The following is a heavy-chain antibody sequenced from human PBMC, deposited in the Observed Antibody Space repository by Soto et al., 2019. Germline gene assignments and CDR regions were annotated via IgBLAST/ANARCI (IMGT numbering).Heavy chain of an antibody. J-gene: IGHJ5*02. D-gene: IGHD3-22*01. CDR2: IIPIFGTA. Sequence: QVQLVQSGAEVKKPGSSVKVSCKASGGTFSSYAISWVRQAPGQGLEWMGGIIPIFGTANYAQKFQGRVTITGDESRGTANMERSSLGSEDTAVYYCAKPTRYYYDSSGQSAWFDPWGQGTLVTVSS. CDR1: GGTFSSYA. CDR3: AKPTRYYYDSSGQSAWFDP. V-gene: IGHV1-69*12.